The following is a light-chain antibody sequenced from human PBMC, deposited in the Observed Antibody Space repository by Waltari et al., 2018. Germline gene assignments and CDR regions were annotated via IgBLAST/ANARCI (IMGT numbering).Light chain of an antibody. CDR3: QQYNSYHT. CDR2: KAS. Sequence: DIQMTQSPSTLSASVGDRTPITCRASQSISTWLAWYQQKPGKAPKLLIYKASNLESGVPSRFSGSGSGTEFTLTISSLHPDDFATYYCQQYNSYHTFGQGTKLEIK. CDR1: QSISTW. V-gene: IGKV1-5*03. J-gene: IGKJ2*01.